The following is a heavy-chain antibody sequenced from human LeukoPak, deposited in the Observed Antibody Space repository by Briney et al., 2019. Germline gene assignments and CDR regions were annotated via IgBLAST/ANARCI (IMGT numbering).Heavy chain of an antibody. CDR2: IYYSGST. D-gene: IGHD6-6*01. Sequence: SETLSLTCTVSGGSISSSSYYWGWIRQPPGKGLEWIGSIYYSGSTYYNPSLKSRVTISVDTSKNQFSLKLSSVTAADTAVYYCASVSSYHYWGQGTLVTVSS. V-gene: IGHV4-39*07. CDR3: ASVSSYHY. CDR1: GGSISSSSYY. J-gene: IGHJ4*02.